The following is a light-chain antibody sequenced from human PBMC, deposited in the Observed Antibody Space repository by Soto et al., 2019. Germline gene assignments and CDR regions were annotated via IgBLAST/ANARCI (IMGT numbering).Light chain of an antibody. V-gene: IGKV3-20*01. Sequence: DIVLTQSPATLSVSPGERATLSCRASQTISSNYLAWYQQKPIQPPSLLNYGTSSRATRIPDRFSGSGSGTDFTLTISRLEPEDSAIDYCQQYVSWTFGQGTKVEVK. J-gene: IGKJ1*01. CDR3: QQYVSWT. CDR1: QTISSNY. CDR2: GTS.